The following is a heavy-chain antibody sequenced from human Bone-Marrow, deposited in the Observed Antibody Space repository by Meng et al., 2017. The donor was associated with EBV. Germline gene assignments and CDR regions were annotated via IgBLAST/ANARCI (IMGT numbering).Heavy chain of an antibody. CDR1: GYTLSELS. CDR3: ATGTYYDILTGYYLDY. V-gene: IGHV1-24*01. CDR2: LDPEDGET. Sequence: VRMVASGAEVKKAGAAVKVSCKVSGYTLSELSMHWVRQAHGKGLGWMGGLDPEDGETIFAKKFEGRFIMTEDTSTDTAYMELSSLRSEDTAVYYCATGTYYDILTGYYLDYWGQGTLVTVSS. J-gene: IGHJ4*02. D-gene: IGHD3-9*01.